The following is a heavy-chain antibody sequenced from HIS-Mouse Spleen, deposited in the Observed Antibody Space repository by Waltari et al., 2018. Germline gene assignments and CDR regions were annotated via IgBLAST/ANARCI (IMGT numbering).Heavy chain of an antibody. V-gene: IGHV2-70*15. D-gene: IGHD6-13*01. CDR1: GFSLSTSGMC. Sequence: QVTLRESGPALVKPTQTLTLTCTFSGFSLSTSGMCVSWIRQPPGKALEWLARIDWDDDKYYSTSPKTRLTISKDTSKNQVVLTMSNMDPVDTATYYCARARIAAAGTAVLNYYYGMDVWGQGTTVTVSS. J-gene: IGHJ6*02. CDR3: ARARIAAAGTAVLNYYYGMDV. CDR2: IDWDDDK.